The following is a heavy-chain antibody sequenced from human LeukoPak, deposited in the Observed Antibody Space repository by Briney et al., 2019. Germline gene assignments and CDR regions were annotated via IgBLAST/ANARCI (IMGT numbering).Heavy chain of an antibody. CDR2: ISSNGGST. CDR3: ARVKRDGYNYLYWYFDL. Sequence: GGSLRLSCAASGFTFSSYAMHWVRQAPGKGLEYVSAISSNGGSTYYANSVKGRFTISRDNSKNTLYLQMGSLRAEDMAVYYCARVKRDGYNYLYWYFDLWGRGTLVTVSS. J-gene: IGHJ2*01. D-gene: IGHD5-24*01. CDR1: GFTFSSYA. V-gene: IGHV3-64*01.